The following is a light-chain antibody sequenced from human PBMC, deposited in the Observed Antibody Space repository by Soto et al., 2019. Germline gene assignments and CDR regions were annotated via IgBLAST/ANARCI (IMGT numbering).Light chain of an antibody. CDR1: QSVSSSY. J-gene: IGKJ2*01. V-gene: IGKV3-20*01. CDR3: QQYGRSGYT. Sequence: EIVLTQSPGTLSLSPGERATLSCRASQSVSSSYLAWYQQKPGLAPRLLIYGASSRATGIPDRFSGSGSGTDFTLTISRLEPEDFAVYYCQQYGRSGYTFGQGTKLEIK. CDR2: GAS.